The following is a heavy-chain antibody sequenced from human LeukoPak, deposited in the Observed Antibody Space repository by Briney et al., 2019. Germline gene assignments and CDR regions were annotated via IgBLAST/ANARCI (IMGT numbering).Heavy chain of an antibody. V-gene: IGHV4-59*01. Sequence: SETLSLTCTVSGGPISSYYWSWIRQPPGKGLEWIGYIYYSGSTNYNPSLKSRVTISVDTSKNQFSLKLSSVTAADTAVYYCAGEVPAAINWFDPWGQGTLVTVSS. J-gene: IGHJ5*02. CDR3: AGEVPAAINWFDP. D-gene: IGHD2-2*01. CDR1: GGPISSYY. CDR2: IYYSGST.